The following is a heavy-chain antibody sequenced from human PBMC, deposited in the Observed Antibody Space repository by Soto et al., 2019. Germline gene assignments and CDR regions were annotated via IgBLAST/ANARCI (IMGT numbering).Heavy chain of an antibody. J-gene: IGHJ1*01. CDR2: IYYSGSP. D-gene: IGHD6-13*01. CDR3: ARGYAGIFAY. V-gene: IGHV4-59*08. Sequence: SETLSLTCTVSGGSISSYYWSWIRQPPGKGLECIGYIYYSGSPNYNPSLKSRVTISVDTSRNQFSLKLSSVTAADTAVYYCARGYAGIFAYRGQRSPVTVSS. CDR1: GGSISSYY.